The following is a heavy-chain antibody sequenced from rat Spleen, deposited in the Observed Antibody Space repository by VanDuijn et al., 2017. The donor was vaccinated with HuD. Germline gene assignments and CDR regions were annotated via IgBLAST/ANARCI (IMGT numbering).Heavy chain of an antibody. V-gene: IGHV5-31*01. CDR1: GFTFNNYW. J-gene: IGHJ1*01. Sequence: EVQLVESGGGLVQPGRSLKLSCVASGFTFNNYWMTWIRQAPGKGLQWVASITNTGGSTYYPDSVKGRFTISRHNAKSTLYLQMNSLKSEDTATYYCTTPEPHYWYFDFWGPGTMVTVSS. CDR2: ITNTGGST. D-gene: IGHD3-1*01. CDR3: TTPEPHYWYFDF.